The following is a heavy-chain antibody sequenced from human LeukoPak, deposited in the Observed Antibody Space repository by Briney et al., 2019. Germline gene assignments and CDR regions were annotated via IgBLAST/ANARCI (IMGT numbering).Heavy chain of an antibody. D-gene: IGHD6-13*01. J-gene: IGHJ4*02. CDR1: GFTFSSYG. Sequence: GGSLRLSCAASGFTFSSYGMHWVRQAPGKGLEWVAVIWDDGTNKYYADSVKGRFTISRDSSKSTLFLQMNSLRAEDTAVYYCARALGGSWYQKAAFDYWGQGILVTVSS. CDR2: IWDDGTNK. V-gene: IGHV3-33*01. CDR3: ARALGGSWYQKAAFDY.